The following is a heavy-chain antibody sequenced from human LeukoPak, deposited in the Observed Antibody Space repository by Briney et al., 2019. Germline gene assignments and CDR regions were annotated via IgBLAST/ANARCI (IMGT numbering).Heavy chain of an antibody. J-gene: IGHJ6*02. D-gene: IGHD1-7*01. CDR1: GFTFSSYA. V-gene: IGHV3-64*01. Sequence: PGGSLRLSCAASGFTFSSYAMHWVRQAPGKGLEYVSAISSNGGSTYYANSVKGRFTISRDNSKNTLYLQMGSLRAEDMAVYYCASGGSITGTYYYYGMGVWGQGTTVTVSS. CDR3: ASGGSITGTYYYYGMGV. CDR2: ISSNGGST.